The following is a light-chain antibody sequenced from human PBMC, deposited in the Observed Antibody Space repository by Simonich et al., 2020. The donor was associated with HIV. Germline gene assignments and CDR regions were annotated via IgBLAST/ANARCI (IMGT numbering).Light chain of an antibody. V-gene: IGKV1-5*03. J-gene: IGKJ1*01. Sequence: DIQMTQSPSTLSASVGDRVTITCRASQSISSWFAWYQQKPGKAPKLLIYKASSLQSGVPSRFSGSGSGTEFTLTISSLQPDDFATYYCQQYYSFPRTFGQGTNVDIK. CDR3: QQYYSFPRT. CDR1: QSISSW. CDR2: KAS.